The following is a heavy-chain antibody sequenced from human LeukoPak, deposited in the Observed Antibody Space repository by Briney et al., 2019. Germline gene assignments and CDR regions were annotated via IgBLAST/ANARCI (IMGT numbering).Heavy chain of an antibody. V-gene: IGHV1-18*01. CDR3: ARGDDAFDI. J-gene: IGHJ3*02. Sequence: GPVKGSCKAFGFTFFNYGIILVRPGPRQGGEWMGWISTDSQNTNYIQKVQGRVTVTTDTSTSTVYMELRSLRSDDTAVYYCARGDDAFDIWGQGTMVTVSS. CDR2: ISTDSQNT. CDR1: GFTFFNYG.